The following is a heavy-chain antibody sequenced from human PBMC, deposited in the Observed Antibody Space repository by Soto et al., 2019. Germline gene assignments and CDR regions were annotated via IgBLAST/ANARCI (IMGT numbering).Heavy chain of an antibody. J-gene: IGHJ6*02. CDR2: ISWHSGTI. D-gene: IGHD1-26*01. V-gene: IGHV3-9*01. CDR3: ARGVRTKWELLRYYYYGMDV. Sequence: GGSLRLSCAASGFSFRNYGMHWVRRVPGKGLEWVSGISWHSGTIGYADSVRGRFTISRDNAKNSLYLQMNSLRAEDTAVYYCARGVRTKWELLRYYYYGMDVWGQGTTVTVSS. CDR1: GFSFRNYG.